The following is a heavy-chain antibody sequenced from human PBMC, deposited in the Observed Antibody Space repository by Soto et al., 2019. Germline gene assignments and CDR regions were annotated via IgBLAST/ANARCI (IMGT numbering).Heavy chain of an antibody. Sequence: QVQLVQSGAEVKKPGASVKVSCKASGDTFTSYYMHWVRQAPGQGLEWMGILNPSGGSTTYAQKFQGRVTFTRDTSTSTVYMELSSLRSEDTAVYYCARHRSWEFDYWGQGTLVTVSS. CDR1: GDTFTSYY. CDR2: LNPSGGST. J-gene: IGHJ4*02. D-gene: IGHD1-26*01. V-gene: IGHV1-46*01. CDR3: ARHRSWEFDY.